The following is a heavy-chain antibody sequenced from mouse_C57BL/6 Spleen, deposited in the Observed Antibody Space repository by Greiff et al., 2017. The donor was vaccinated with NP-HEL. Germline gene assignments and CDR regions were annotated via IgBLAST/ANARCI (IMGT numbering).Heavy chain of an antibody. D-gene: IGHD4-1*01. J-gene: IGHJ2*01. CDR1: GFTFSDYG. CDR2: ISSGSSTI. CDR3: ATGTGKYYFDY. Sequence: EVQLVESGGGLVKPGGSLKLSCAASGFTFSDYGMHWVRQAPEKGLEWVAYISSGSSTIYYADTVKGRFTISRDNAKNTLFLQMTSLRSEDTVMYYCATGTGKYYFDYWGQGTTLTVSS. V-gene: IGHV5-17*01.